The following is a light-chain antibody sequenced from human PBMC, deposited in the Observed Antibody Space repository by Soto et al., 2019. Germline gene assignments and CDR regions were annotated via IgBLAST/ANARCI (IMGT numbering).Light chain of an antibody. Sequence: QSALTQPASVSGSPGQSITISCTGTNSDVGGYNYVSWYQQHPGKAPKLMIYDVSSRPSGVSDRFSGSKSGNTASLTISELQAEDEADYYCSSYTTSNTRQIVVGTGNKLTVL. CDR2: DVS. CDR1: NSDVGGYNY. J-gene: IGLJ1*01. V-gene: IGLV2-14*01. CDR3: SSYTTSNTRQIV.